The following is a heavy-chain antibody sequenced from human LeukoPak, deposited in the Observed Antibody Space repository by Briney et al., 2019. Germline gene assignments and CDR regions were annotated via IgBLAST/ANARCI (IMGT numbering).Heavy chain of an antibody. J-gene: IGHJ5*02. Sequence: SETLSLTCAVHYGALSGYYWTWIRQPPGKGLEWIGEIHHSGASNYNASLKSRVAISLDTSKNQFSLQLTSMTAADTAVYFCGRGGGQRRSWLDLWGQGTLVSVTS. CDR3: GRGGGQRRSWLDL. CDR1: YGALSGYY. V-gene: IGHV4-34*01. D-gene: IGHD3-10*01. CDR2: IHHSGAS.